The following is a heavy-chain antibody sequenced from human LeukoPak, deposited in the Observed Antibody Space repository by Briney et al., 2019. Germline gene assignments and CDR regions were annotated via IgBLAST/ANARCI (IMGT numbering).Heavy chain of an antibody. CDR3: ARGDIVATIDY. D-gene: IGHD5-12*01. V-gene: IGHV4-59*01. Sequence: SETLSLTCTVSGGSISSYYWSWIRQPPGKGLEWIGYIYYSGSTNYNPSLKSRVTMSVDTSKNQFSLKLSSVTAADTAVYYCARGDIVATIDYWGQGTLVTVSS. J-gene: IGHJ4*02. CDR2: IYYSGST. CDR1: GGSISSYY.